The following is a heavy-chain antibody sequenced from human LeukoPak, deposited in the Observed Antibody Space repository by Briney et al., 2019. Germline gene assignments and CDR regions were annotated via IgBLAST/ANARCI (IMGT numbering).Heavy chain of an antibody. CDR3: AKEIAAAGFYYFYYGMDV. D-gene: IGHD6-13*01. CDR2: VSSDGNSK. CDR1: GFTFSNYA. J-gene: IGHJ6*02. V-gene: IGHV3-30*18. Sequence: GGSLRLSCAASGFTFSNYAMHWVRQAPGKGLEWVAVVSSDGNSKYYADSMKGRFTISRDTSKTTLYLQMNSLRAEDTAVYYCAKEIAAAGFYYFYYGMDVWGQGTTVTVSS.